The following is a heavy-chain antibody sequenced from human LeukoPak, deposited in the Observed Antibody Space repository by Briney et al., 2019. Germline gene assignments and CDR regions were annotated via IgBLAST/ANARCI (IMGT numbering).Heavy chain of an antibody. Sequence: SETLSLTCTVSGGSISSYYWSWIRQPPGKGLEWIGYIYYSGSTNYNPSLKSRVTISVDTSKNQFSLKLSSVTAADTAVYYCARAVAAHYSDYWGQGTLVTVSS. J-gene: IGHJ4*02. D-gene: IGHD6-19*01. CDR1: GGSISSYY. CDR3: ARAVAAHYSDY. CDR2: IYYSGST. V-gene: IGHV4-59*01.